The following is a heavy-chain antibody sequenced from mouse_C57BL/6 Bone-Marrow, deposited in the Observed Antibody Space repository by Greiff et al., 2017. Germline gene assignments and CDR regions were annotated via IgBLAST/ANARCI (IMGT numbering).Heavy chain of an antibody. CDR1: GYTFTSYW. CDR2: INPSSGYT. V-gene: IGHV1-7*01. J-gene: IGHJ4*01. D-gene: IGHD2-2*01. CDR3: AKGGYDVDYAMDY. Sequence: VQLQQSGAELAKPGASVKLSCKASGYTFTSYWMHWVKQRPGQGLEWIGYINPSSGYTKYNQKFKDKATLTADKSSSTAYMQLSSLTYEDSAVYYCAKGGYDVDYAMDYWGQGTSVTVSS.